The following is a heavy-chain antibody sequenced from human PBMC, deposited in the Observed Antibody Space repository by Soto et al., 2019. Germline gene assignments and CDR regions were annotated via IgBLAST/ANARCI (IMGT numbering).Heavy chain of an antibody. Sequence: SGPTLVNPTQTLTLTCTFSGFSLRTSGMRVNWIRQPPGKALEWLARVDWGNDKFYSTSLKTRLSISKDTSKNEVVLTMTNMHPVDTATYFCARDCSGTSCNSGFDTWGQGTRVTVS. CDR1: GFSLRTSGMR. D-gene: IGHD2-2*02. V-gene: IGHV2-70*04. CDR2: VDWGNDK. CDR3: ARDCSGTSCNSGFDT. J-gene: IGHJ5*02.